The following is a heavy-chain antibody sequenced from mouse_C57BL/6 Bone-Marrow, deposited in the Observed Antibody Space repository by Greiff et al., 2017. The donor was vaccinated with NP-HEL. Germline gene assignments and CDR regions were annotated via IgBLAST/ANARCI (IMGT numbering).Heavy chain of an antibody. V-gene: IGHV1-52*01. Sequence: VKLQQSGAELVRPGSSVKLSCKASGYTFTSYWMHWVKQRPIQGLEWIGNIDPSDSETHYNQKFKDKATLTVDKSSSTAYMQLSSLTSEDSAVYYCARNGLAWFAYWGQGTLVTVSA. CDR3: ARNGLAWFAY. D-gene: IGHD1-1*02. J-gene: IGHJ3*01. CDR2: IDPSDSET. CDR1: GYTFTSYW.